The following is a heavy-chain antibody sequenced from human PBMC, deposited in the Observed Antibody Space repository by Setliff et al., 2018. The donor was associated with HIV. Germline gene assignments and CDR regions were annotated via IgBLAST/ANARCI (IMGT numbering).Heavy chain of an antibody. Sequence: SETLSLTCTVSGGSISSYYWSWIRQPAGKGLEWIGRINISENTYYNPSLKSRVTISVDTSKDQFSLKLNSVTAADTAVYYCARGGTGDDIFHIWGQGTMVTVSS. V-gene: IGHV4-4*07. CDR3: ARGGTGDDIFHI. CDR1: GGSISSYY. D-gene: IGHD7-27*01. J-gene: IGHJ3*02. CDR2: INISENT.